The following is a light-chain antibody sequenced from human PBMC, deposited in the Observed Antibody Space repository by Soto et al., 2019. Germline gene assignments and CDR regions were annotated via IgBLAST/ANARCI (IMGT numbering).Light chain of an antibody. J-gene: IGLJ2*01. CDR3: DSWENSLCVVL. Sequence: QSVLTQPPSVSAAPGQRVTISCSGSSSNIGSNYVSWYQQLPGTAPKLLIYDNYKRPSGIPDRFSGSTSGTSATLAIAGLQTGDEADYSCDSWENSLCVVLFGGGPQLTAL. V-gene: IGLV1-51*01. CDR2: DNY. CDR1: SSNIGSNY.